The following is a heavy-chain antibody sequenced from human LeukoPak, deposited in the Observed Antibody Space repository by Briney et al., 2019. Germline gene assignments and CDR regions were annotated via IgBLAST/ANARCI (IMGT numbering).Heavy chain of an antibody. J-gene: IGHJ4*02. Sequence: PGGSLRLSCAVSGFSFSSYWMYWVRQAPGKGLVWVSRIDTGGRSTNYADSVKGRFTISRDNAKNTLYLQMNSLRAEDTAVYYCARWDNSGYYSLDYWGQGTLVTVSS. D-gene: IGHD3-22*01. V-gene: IGHV3-74*01. CDR2: IDTGGRST. CDR3: ARWDNSGYYSLDY. CDR1: GFSFSSYW.